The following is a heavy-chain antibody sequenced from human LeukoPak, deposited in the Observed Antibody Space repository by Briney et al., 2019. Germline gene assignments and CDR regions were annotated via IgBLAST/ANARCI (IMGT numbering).Heavy chain of an antibody. D-gene: IGHD3-3*01. J-gene: IGHJ4*02. CDR3: AKMSGYDFWSGYWHFDY. CDR2: ITVSGGNT. Sequence: GGSLRLSCAVSGFTFSSHAMSWVRQAPGKGLEWVSIITVSGGNTYYADSVKGRFTISRDNSKNTLYLQMNSLRAEDTAVYYCAKMSGYDFWSGYWHFDYWGQGTLVAVSS. CDR1: GFTFSSHA. V-gene: IGHV3-23*01.